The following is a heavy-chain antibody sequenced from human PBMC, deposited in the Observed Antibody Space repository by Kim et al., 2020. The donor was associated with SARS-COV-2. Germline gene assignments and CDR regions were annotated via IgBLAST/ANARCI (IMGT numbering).Heavy chain of an antibody. CDR3: ARVDSALGAFDI. V-gene: IGHV2-70*01. D-gene: IGHD5-12*01. J-gene: IGHJ3*02. Sequence: YYSTSLKTRLTISKDTSKNQVVLTMTNMDPVDTATYYCARVDSALGAFDIWGQGTMVTVSS.